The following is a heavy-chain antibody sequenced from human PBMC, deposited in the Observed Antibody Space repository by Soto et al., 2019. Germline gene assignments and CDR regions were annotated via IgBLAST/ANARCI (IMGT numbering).Heavy chain of an antibody. V-gene: IGHV1-3*03. D-gene: IGHD3-10*01. J-gene: IGHJ3*02. CDR2: INVYNGST. Sequence: ASVKVSCKASGYTFTSYAVHWVRQAPGQRLEWMGWINVYNGSTYYANSVKGRFTISRDNSKNTLYLQMGSLRAEDMAVYYCARGGLLWFGEFNAFDIWGQGTMVTVSS. CDR1: GYTFTSYA. CDR3: ARGGLLWFGEFNAFDI.